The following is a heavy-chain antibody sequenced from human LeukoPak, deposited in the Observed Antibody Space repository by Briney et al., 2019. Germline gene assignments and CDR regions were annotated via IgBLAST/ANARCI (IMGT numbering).Heavy chain of an antibody. V-gene: IGHV3-21*04. CDR1: GFTFSSYS. D-gene: IGHD4-11*01. J-gene: IGHJ4*02. CDR3: ARVASNYDFDY. Sequence: PGGSLRLSCAASGFTFSSYSMNWVRQAPGKGLEWVSLYYADAVKGRFTISRDNAKNSLYLQMNSLIAEDTALYYCARVASNYDFDYWGQGTLVTVSS.